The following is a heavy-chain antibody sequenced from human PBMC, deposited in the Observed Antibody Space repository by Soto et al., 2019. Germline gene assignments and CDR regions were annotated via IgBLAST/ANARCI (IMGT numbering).Heavy chain of an antibody. V-gene: IGHV1-18*01. CDR2: ISAHNGNT. CDR1: GYSFTSHG. Sequence: QVQLVQSGAEVKKPGASVKVSCKASGYSFTSHGINWVRQAPVQGLEWMGWISAHNGNTNYAQKFQGRVTMTTDTSTSTAYLDLRSLRSDDTAVYYCARDQGFYCTNGVCFPLDYWGQGTPVTVSS. D-gene: IGHD2-8*01. CDR3: ARDQGFYCTNGVCFPLDY. J-gene: IGHJ4*02.